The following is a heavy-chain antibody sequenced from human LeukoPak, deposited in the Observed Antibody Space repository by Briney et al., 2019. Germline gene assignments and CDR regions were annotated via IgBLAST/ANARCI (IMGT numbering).Heavy chain of an antibody. CDR2: ISGSGGST. D-gene: IGHD2-2*01. CDR3: AKDGGPPDCSSTSCYPDDAFDI. Sequence: GGSLRLSCAASRCTFSSYAMSWVRQAPGKGLEWVSAISGSGGSTYYADSVKGRFTISRDNSKNTLYLQMNSLRAEDTAVYYCAKDGGPPDCSSTSCYPDDAFDIWGQGTMVTVSS. CDR1: RCTFSSYA. V-gene: IGHV3-23*01. J-gene: IGHJ3*02.